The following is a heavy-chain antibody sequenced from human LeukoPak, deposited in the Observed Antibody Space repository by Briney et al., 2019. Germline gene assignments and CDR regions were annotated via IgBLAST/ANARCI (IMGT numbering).Heavy chain of an antibody. CDR3: ARVVVAASYWYFDL. CDR2: IYYTGGT. J-gene: IGHJ2*01. Sequence: SETLSLTCTVSGGSISPFYWNWIRQPPGKGLEWIGYIYYTGGTSYSPSLNSRATISVDTSKNQISLKLNSVTAADTAVYYCARVVVAASYWYFDLWGRGTLVTVSS. V-gene: IGHV4-59*01. CDR1: GGSISPFY. D-gene: IGHD2-15*01.